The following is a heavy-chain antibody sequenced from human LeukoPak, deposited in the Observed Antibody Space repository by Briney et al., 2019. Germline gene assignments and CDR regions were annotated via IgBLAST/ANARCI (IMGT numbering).Heavy chain of an antibody. V-gene: IGHV3-23*01. Sequence: GGSLRLSCAASGFTFSSSSMSWVRQAPGKGLEWVSAISGSGGSTYYADSVKGRFTISRDNSKNTLYLQMNSLRAEDTAVYYCAKDLKDYGDYVFDYWGQGTLVTVSS. CDR2: ISGSGGST. D-gene: IGHD4-17*01. CDR1: GFTFSSSS. J-gene: IGHJ4*02. CDR3: AKDLKDYGDYVFDY.